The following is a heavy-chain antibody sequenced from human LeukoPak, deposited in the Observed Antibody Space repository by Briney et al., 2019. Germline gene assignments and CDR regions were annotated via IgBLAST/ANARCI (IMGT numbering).Heavy chain of an antibody. Sequence: ASVKVSCKASGYTFTSYGISWVRQAPGQGLEWMGWISAYNGNTNYAQKLQGRVTMATDTSTSTAYMELRSLRSDDTAVYYCARTKGSGPYSSSYNWFDPWGQGTLVTDSS. CDR3: ARTKGSGPYSSSYNWFDP. CDR2: ISAYNGNT. J-gene: IGHJ5*02. V-gene: IGHV1-18*01. CDR1: GYTFTSYG. D-gene: IGHD6-6*01.